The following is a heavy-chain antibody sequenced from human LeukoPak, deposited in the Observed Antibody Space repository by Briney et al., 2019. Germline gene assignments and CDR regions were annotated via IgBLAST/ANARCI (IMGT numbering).Heavy chain of an antibody. CDR3: ASQGSYCGGDCPLDY. V-gene: IGHV4-30-4*01. CDR1: GGSISSGDYY. CDR2: IYYSGST. D-gene: IGHD2-21*02. Sequence: SETLSLTCTVSGGSISSGDYYWSWIRQPPGKGLEWIGYIYYSGSTYYNPSLKSRVTISVDTSKNQFSLKLSSVTAADTAAYYCASQGSYCGGDCPLDYWGQGTLVTVSS. J-gene: IGHJ4*02.